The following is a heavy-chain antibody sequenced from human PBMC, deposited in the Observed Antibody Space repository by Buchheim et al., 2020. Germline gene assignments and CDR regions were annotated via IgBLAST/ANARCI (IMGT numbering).Heavy chain of an antibody. Sequence: QVQLVESGGGLVKPGGSLRLSCAASGFTFSDYYMSWIRQAPGKGLEWVSYISSSSSYTNYADSVKGRFTISSDNAKTSLYLQMNSLRAEDTAVYYCARALGGDCSSTSCYSNWFDPWGQGTL. CDR1: GFTFSDYY. CDR3: ARALGGDCSSTSCYSNWFDP. J-gene: IGHJ5*02. CDR2: ISSSSSYT. V-gene: IGHV3-11*05. D-gene: IGHD2-2*02.